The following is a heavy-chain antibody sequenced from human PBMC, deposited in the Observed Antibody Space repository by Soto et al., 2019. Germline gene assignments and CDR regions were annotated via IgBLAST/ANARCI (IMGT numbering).Heavy chain of an antibody. CDR3: VKGYDSSGYYYYYYGMDV. J-gene: IGHJ6*02. CDR1: GFTFSSYA. CDR2: ISSNGGST. V-gene: IGHV3-64D*08. Sequence: GGSLRLSCSASGFTFSSYAMHWVRQAPGKGLEYVSAISSNGGSTYYADSVKGRFTISRDNSKNTLYLQMSSLRAEDTAVYYCVKGYDSSGYYYYYYGMDVWGQGTTVTAP. D-gene: IGHD3-22*01.